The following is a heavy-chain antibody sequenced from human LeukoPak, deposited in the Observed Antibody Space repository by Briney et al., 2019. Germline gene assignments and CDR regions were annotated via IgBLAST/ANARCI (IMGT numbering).Heavy chain of an antibody. CDR2: IYYSGST. J-gene: IGHJ4*02. V-gene: IGHV4-39*01. Sequence: SETLSLTCTVSGGSISSSRYYWGWIRQPPGKGLEWIGSIYYSGSTYYNPSLKSRVTISVDTSKNQFSLKLSSVTAADTAVYYCARHGVTMVRGVPYWGQGTLVTVSS. D-gene: IGHD3-10*01. CDR1: GGSISSSRYY. CDR3: ARHGVTMVRGVPY.